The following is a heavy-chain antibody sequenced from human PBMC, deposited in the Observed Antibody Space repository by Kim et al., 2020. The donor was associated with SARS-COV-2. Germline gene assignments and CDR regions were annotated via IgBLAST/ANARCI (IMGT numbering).Heavy chain of an antibody. Sequence: GGSLRLSCTTSGFTFTGYAMSWVRQAPGKGLEWVSSIDGSDGTTYFVDSVKGRFTISRDNSKNTVYLQMSTLRADDTAVYYCVKGGWGSIWDHWGQGTLVTVAS. J-gene: IGHJ4*02. CDR3: VKGGWGSIWDH. CDR2: IDGSDGTT. D-gene: IGHD2-21*01. V-gene: IGHV3-23*01. CDR1: GFTFTGYA.